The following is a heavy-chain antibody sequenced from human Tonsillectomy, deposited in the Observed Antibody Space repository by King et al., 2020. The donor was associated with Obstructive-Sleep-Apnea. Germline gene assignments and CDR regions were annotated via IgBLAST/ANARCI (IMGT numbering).Heavy chain of an antibody. CDR2: ISAYNGNT. D-gene: IGHD3-9*01. CDR3: ARGGYDILTGYYAGRDVDFDY. V-gene: IGHV1-18*01. J-gene: IGHJ4*02. CDR1: GYTFTSYG. Sequence: VQLVESGAEVKKPGASVKVSCKASGYTFTSYGISWVRQAPGQGLEWMGWISAYNGNTNYAQKVQGRVTMTTDTSTSTAYMEVRSLRSDDTAVYYCARGGYDILTGYYAGRDVDFDYWGQGALVTVSS.